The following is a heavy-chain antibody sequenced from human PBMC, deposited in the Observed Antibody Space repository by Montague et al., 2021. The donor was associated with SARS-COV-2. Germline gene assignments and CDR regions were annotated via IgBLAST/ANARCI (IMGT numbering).Heavy chain of an antibody. J-gene: IGHJ3*02. Sequence: CAISGDSVASKRVGWNWHRQSPSRGLEWLGRTYYRSKWDSDYAESVKRRLVITPDTSKNQVSLQLNSVIPEDTAVYFCASSGITLTGLDAFDIWGQGTMVTVSS. CDR3: ASSGITLTGLDAFDI. V-gene: IGHV6-1*01. CDR1: GDSVASKRVG. CDR2: TYYRSKWDS. D-gene: IGHD3-9*01.